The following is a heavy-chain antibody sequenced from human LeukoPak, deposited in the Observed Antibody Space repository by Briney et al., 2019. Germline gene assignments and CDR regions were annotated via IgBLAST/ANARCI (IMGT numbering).Heavy chain of an antibody. J-gene: IGHJ4*02. Sequence: GESLRLSCAASGLTFSDYSMTWVRQAPGKGLFWVSGISAGGGSTYYADSVKGRFTISRDNSRNTLYLQMNNLRAEDTAVYYCAKDAAGPEYWGQGTLVTVSS. CDR3: AKDAAGPEY. CDR2: ISAGGGST. V-gene: IGHV3-23*01. D-gene: IGHD6-13*01. CDR1: GLTFSDYS.